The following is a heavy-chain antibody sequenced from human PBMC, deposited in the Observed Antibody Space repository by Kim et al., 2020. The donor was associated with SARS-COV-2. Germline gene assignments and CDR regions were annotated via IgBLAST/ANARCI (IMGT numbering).Heavy chain of an antibody. D-gene: IGHD3-22*01. V-gene: IGHV3-23*01. CDR3: AKAYDSGGYGFERGGDY. CDR1: GFTFSSFA. J-gene: IGHJ4*02. Sequence: GGSLRLSCAASGFTFSSFAMSWVRQAPGEGLEWVSSISGSGGSTYYADSVKGRFTISRDNSKNTLYLQMNSLRVEDTAVYHCAKAYDSGGYGFERGGDYWGQGTLVTVSS. CDR2: ISGSGGST.